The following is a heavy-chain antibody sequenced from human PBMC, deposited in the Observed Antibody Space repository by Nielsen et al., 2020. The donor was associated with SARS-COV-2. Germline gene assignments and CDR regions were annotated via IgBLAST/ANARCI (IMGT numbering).Heavy chain of an antibody. D-gene: IGHD2-2*02. V-gene: IGHV3-21*01. CDR3: ARGHSYCSSTSCYMGIDAFDI. CDR1: GFTFSSYS. Sequence: GGSLRLSCAASGFTFSSYSMNWVRQAPGKGLEWVSSISSSSSYIYYADSVKGRFTISRDNAKNSLYLQMNSLRAEDTAVYYCARGHSYCSSTSCYMGIDAFDIWGQGTMVTVSS. J-gene: IGHJ3*02. CDR2: ISSSSSYI.